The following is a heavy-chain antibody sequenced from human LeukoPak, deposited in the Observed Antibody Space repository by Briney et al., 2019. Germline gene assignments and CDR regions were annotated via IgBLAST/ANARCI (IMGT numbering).Heavy chain of an antibody. CDR2: ISAYNGNT. J-gene: IGHJ4*02. Sequence: GASVKVSCKASGYTFTSYGISWVRRAPGQGLEWMGWISAYNGNTNYAQKLQGRVTMTTDTSTSTAYMELRSLRSDDTAVYYCARDRYYDSSGYRTNDYWGQGTLVTVSS. V-gene: IGHV1-18*01. D-gene: IGHD3-22*01. CDR3: ARDRYYDSSGYRTNDY. CDR1: GYTFTSYG.